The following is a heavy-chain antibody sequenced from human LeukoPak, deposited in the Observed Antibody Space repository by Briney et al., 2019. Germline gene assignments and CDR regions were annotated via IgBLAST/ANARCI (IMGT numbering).Heavy chain of an antibody. D-gene: IGHD3-10*01. CDR1: GYSISSGYY. V-gene: IGHV4-38-2*01. CDR3: ASDVLLCFGELSALMDV. J-gene: IGHJ6*03. CDR2: IYHSGST. Sequence: SETLSLTCAVSGYSISSGYYWGWIRQPPGKGLEWIGSIYHSGSTYYNPSLTSRVSISVDTSKNQFSLKLSSVTAADTAVYYCASDVLLCFGELSALMDVCGKGTTVTVSS.